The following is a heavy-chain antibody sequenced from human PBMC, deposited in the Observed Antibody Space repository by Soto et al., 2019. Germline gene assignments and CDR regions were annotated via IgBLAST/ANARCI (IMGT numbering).Heavy chain of an antibody. CDR1: GFTFSSYS. V-gene: IGHV3-48*02. Sequence: EVRLVESGGGLVQPGGSLRLSCAASGFTFSSYSMNWVRQAPGKGLEWVSYISSSSSTIYYADSVKGRFTISRDNAKNSLYLQMNSLRDEDTAVYYCARSEWELPYYYYYGMDVWGQGTTVTVSS. J-gene: IGHJ6*02. CDR2: ISSSSSTI. CDR3: ARSEWELPYYYYYGMDV. D-gene: IGHD1-26*01.